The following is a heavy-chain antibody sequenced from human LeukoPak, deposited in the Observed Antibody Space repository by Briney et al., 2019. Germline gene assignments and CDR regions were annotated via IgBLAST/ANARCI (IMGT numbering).Heavy chain of an antibody. CDR1: GFTFSDYT. J-gene: IGHJ4*02. CDR2: ISSTGAST. CDR3: VTRGSGTYFFDS. V-gene: IGHV3-64D*09. D-gene: IGHD3-16*01. Sequence: PGGSLRLSCVASGFTFSDYTMHWVRQAPGKGLEYVSVISSTGASTYYADSVKGRFTISRDNSKNTLYLQMSSLRAEDTALYYCVTRGSGTYFFDSWGPGTLVTVSS.